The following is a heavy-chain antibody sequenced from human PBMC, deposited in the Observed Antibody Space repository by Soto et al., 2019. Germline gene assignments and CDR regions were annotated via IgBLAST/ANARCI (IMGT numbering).Heavy chain of an antibody. Sequence: GGSLRLSCAASGFTFSSYAMHWVRQAPGKGLEWVAVISYDGSNKYYADSVKGRFTISRDNSKNTLYLQMNSLRAEDTAVYYCARGPSGLYYVDYWGQGTLVTV. V-gene: IGHV3-30-3*01. CDR3: ARGPSGLYYVDY. CDR1: GFTFSSYA. CDR2: ISYDGSNK. J-gene: IGHJ4*02. D-gene: IGHD2-15*01.